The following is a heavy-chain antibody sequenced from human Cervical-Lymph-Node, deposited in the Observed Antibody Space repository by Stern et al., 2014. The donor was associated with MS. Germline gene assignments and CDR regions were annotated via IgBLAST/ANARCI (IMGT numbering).Heavy chain of an antibody. CDR2: INPTTGRT. CDR1: GYTFTNYF. Sequence: VQLLQSRAEVKKPGASMRISCKASGYTFTNYFIHWVRQAPRQRPEWMGIINPTTGRTSYAQTFQGRVTMTRDTSTNTAYLDLSSLRSEDTAVYFCARAQEFSNVVANYWGQGTLVTVSS. CDR3: ARAQEFSNVVANY. D-gene: IGHD2-8*01. V-gene: IGHV1-46*03. J-gene: IGHJ4*02.